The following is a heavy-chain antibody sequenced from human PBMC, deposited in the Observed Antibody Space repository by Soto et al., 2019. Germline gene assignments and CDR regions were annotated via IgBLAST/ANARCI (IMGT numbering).Heavy chain of an antibody. CDR1: GGTFSSYT. CDR2: IIPILGIA. Sequence: GASVKVSCKASGGTFSSYTISWVRRAPGQGLEWMGRIIPILGIANYAQKFQGRVTITADKSTSTAYMELSSLRSEDTAVYYCARDSDPSYGDYYYYYYMDVWGKGTTVTVSS. D-gene: IGHD4-17*01. CDR3: ARDSDPSYGDYYYYYYMDV. V-gene: IGHV1-69*04. J-gene: IGHJ6*03.